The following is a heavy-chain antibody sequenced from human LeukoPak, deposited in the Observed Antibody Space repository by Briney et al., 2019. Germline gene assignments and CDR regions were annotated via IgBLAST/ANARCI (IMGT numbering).Heavy chain of an antibody. V-gene: IGHV1-18*01. CDR2: ISAYNGNT. CDR3: ASRARYCSGGSCYSEAWFDP. J-gene: IGHJ5*02. Sequence: ASVKVSCKASGYTFTSYGISWVRQAPGQGLEWMGWISAYNGNTNYAQKFQGRVTITADKSTSTAYMELSSLRSEDTAVYYCASRARYCSGGSCYSEAWFDPWGQGTLVTVSS. CDR1: GYTFTSYG. D-gene: IGHD2-15*01.